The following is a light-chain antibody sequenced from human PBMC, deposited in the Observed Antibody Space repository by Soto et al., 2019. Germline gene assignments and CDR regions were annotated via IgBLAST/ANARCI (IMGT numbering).Light chain of an antibody. CDR3: QKYGDSSIT. J-gene: IGKJ5*01. Sequence: EIVLAKSPGTLSLSPGERATLSCRASQSVTNSFLAWYQQKPGQAPRLLIYGASRRATGIPDRFTGSGSGTDFTHTISSLEPEDFAVYDCQKYGDSSITFDQGTRLEIK. CDR2: GAS. CDR1: QSVTNSF. V-gene: IGKV3-20*01.